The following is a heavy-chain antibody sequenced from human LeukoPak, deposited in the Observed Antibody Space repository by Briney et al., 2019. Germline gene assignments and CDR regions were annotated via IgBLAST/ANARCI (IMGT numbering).Heavy chain of an antibody. D-gene: IGHD6-19*01. J-gene: IGHJ4*02. CDR3: ARDRGSGFGEY. CDR2: ISTDGSST. Sequence: GGSLRLSCAASGFTLSSYWMHWVRQAPGKGLVWVSRISTDGSSTTYADSVKGRFTVSRDNAKNTLYLQMNSLRAEDTAVYYCARDRGSGFGEYWGQGALVTVSS. V-gene: IGHV3-74*01. CDR1: GFTLSSYW.